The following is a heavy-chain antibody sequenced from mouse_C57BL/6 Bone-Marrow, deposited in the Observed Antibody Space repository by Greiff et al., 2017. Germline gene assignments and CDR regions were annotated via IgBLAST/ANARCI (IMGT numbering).Heavy chain of an antibody. J-gene: IGHJ2*01. Sequence: VQLQQSGAELVKPGASVKLSCKASGYTFTSYWMPWVKQRPGQGLEWIGMIHPNSGSTNYNEKFKSKATLTVDKSSSTAYMQLSSLTSEDSAVYYCARITTDDYWGQGTTLTVSS. D-gene: IGHD1-1*01. V-gene: IGHV1-64*01. CDR2: IHPNSGST. CDR1: GYTFTSYW. CDR3: ARITTDDY.